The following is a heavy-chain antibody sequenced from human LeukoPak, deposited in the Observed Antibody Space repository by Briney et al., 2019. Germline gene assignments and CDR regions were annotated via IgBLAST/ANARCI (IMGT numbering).Heavy chain of an antibody. D-gene: IGHD4-11*01. J-gene: IGHJ5*02. Sequence: GASVKVSCKASGYTFTSYFIHWVRQAPGEGLEWMGIINPTGGSTRYAQKFQGRVTMTRDTSTSTVYMELSSLRSEDTAVYYCARAYWTNSYSPWGQGTLVTVSS. CDR3: ARAYWTNSYSP. CDR1: GYTFTSYF. CDR2: INPTGGST. V-gene: IGHV1-46*01.